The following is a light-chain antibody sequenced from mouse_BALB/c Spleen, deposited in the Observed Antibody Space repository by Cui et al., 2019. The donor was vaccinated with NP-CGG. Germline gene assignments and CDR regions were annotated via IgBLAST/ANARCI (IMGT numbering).Light chain of an antibody. V-gene: IGLV1*01. J-gene: IGLJ1*01. CDR2: GTN. CDR3: ALWYSNHWV. CDR1: TGAVTTSNY. Sequence: QAVVTQASAPTTSPGETVTLTCRSNTGAVTTSNYANWVQEKPDHLFTGLIGGTNNRAPGVPARFSGSLIGDKAALTITGAQTEDEAMYFCALWYSNHWVFGGGTKLTVL.